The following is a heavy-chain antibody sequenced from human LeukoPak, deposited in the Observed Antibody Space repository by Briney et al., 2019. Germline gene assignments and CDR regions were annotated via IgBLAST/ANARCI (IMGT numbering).Heavy chain of an antibody. D-gene: IGHD3-16*01. CDR2: INPSGGST. Sequence: AASVKVSCKASGYTFTSYYMHWVRQAPGQGLEWMGIINPSGGSTSYAQKFQGRVTMTRDMSTSTVYMELSSLRSEDTAVYYCARECKGERPNACYDAFDIWGQGTMVTVSS. CDR1: GYTFTSYY. V-gene: IGHV1-46*01. CDR3: ARECKGERPNACYDAFDI. J-gene: IGHJ3*02.